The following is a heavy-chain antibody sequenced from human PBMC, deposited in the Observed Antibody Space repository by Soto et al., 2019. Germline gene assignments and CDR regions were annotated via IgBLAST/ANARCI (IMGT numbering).Heavy chain of an antibody. Sequence: EVQLLESGGGLVQPGGSLRLSCAASGFTFSSYAMSWVRQAPGKGLEWVSAISGSGGSTYYADSVKGRFTISRDNSKNTLYLQMNRLRAEDTAVYYCAKCLGRYDSSGYYYDYWGQGTLVTVSS. D-gene: IGHD3-22*01. CDR2: ISGSGGST. V-gene: IGHV3-23*01. J-gene: IGHJ4*02. CDR1: GFTFSSYA. CDR3: AKCLGRYDSSGYYYDY.